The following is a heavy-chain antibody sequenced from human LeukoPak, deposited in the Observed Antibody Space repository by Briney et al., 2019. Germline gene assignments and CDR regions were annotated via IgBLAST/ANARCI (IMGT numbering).Heavy chain of an antibody. Sequence: VASVKVSCKASGGTFSSYAISWVRQAPGQGLEWMGRIIPIFGTANYAQKFQGRVTITTDESTSTAYMELSSLRSGDTAVYYCARQAGYCSGGSCYPDYDYWGQGTLVTVSS. CDR3: ARQAGYCSGGSCYPDYDY. CDR2: IIPIFGTA. V-gene: IGHV1-69*05. D-gene: IGHD2-15*01. CDR1: GGTFSSYA. J-gene: IGHJ4*02.